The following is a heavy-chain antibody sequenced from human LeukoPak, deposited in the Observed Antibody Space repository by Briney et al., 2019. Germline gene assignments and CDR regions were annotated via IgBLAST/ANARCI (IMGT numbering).Heavy chain of an antibody. CDR3: ARGGFYGHPFEF. CDR2: INHSGST. Sequence: PSETLSLTCAVYGGSFSGYYWSWIRQPPGKGLEWIGEINHSGSTNYNPSLKSRVTISVDSSNNQISLNLNSVIAADTAMYFCARGGFYGHPFEFGGQGILVIVSA. CDR1: GGSFSGYY. J-gene: IGHJ4*02. V-gene: IGHV4-34*01. D-gene: IGHD3-10*01.